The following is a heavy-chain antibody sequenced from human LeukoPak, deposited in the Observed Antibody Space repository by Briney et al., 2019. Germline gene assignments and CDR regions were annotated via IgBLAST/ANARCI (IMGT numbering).Heavy chain of an antibody. J-gene: IGHJ4*02. Sequence: GSSVTVSCTASGGTFSSYAISWVRQAPGQGLEWMGGIIPIFGTANYAQKFQGRVTITADESTSTAYMELSSLRSEDTAVYYCAKFGPTTMGGGGGGPYYFDYWGQGTLVTVSS. CDR2: IIPIFGTA. CDR3: AKFGPTTMGGGGGGPYYFDY. V-gene: IGHV1-69*01. D-gene: IGHD3-10*01. CDR1: GGTFSSYA.